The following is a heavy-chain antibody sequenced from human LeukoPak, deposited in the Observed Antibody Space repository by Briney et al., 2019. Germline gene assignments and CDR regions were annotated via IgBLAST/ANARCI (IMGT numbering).Heavy chain of an antibody. CDR2: ISSSGTTI. V-gene: IGHV3-48*03. Sequence: PGGSLRLSCAASGFTFSTYEMSWVRQAPGKGLEWISYISSSGTTIYYAESVKGRFTISRDNAKNSLYLQMNSLRAEDTAVYYCAKQQVGSCFDYWGQGTLVTVSS. D-gene: IGHD6-13*01. J-gene: IGHJ4*02. CDR1: GFTFSTYE. CDR3: AKQQVGSCFDY.